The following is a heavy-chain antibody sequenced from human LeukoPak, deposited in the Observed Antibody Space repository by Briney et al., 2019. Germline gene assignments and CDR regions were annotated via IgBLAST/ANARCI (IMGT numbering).Heavy chain of an antibody. CDR1: GFTFSPYT. V-gene: IGHV3-11*04. D-gene: IGHD1-26*01. CDR3: ARAGATKGLLNY. CDR2: ISSSGSTI. Sequence: PGGSLRLSCAASGFTFSPYTMSWIRQAPGKGLEWVSYISSSGSTIYYADSVEGRFTISRDNAKNSLYLQMNSLRAEDTAVYYCARAGATKGLLNYWGQGTLVTVSS. J-gene: IGHJ4*02.